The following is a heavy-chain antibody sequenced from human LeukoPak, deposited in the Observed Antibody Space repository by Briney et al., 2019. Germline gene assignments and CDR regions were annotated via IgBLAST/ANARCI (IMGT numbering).Heavy chain of an antibody. J-gene: IGHJ4*02. D-gene: IGHD4-23*01. CDR1: GFTFSTCS. V-gene: IGHV3-48*01. CDR3: ARDFGDYGGRYFDY. CDR2: ISGGSSII. Sequence: PGGSLRLSCADSGFTFSTCSMNWVRQAPGKGLEWVSFISGGSSIIYYADSVKGRFTISRDNAKNSLYLQMNSLRAEDTAVYYCARDFGDYGGRYFDYWGQGTLVTVSS.